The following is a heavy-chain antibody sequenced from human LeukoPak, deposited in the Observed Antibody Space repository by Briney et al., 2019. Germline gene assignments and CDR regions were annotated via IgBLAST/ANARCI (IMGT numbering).Heavy chain of an antibody. Sequence: PGGSLRLSCAASGFTFSDYYMSWVRQAPGKGLEWVSYISSSGSTIYYADSVKGRFTISRDNAKNSLYLQMNSLRAEDTALYYCAKSVERLLWFGELCYWGQGTLVTVSS. CDR1: GFTFSDYY. CDR2: ISSSGSTI. CDR3: AKSVERLLWFGELCY. V-gene: IGHV3-11*01. D-gene: IGHD3-10*01. J-gene: IGHJ4*02.